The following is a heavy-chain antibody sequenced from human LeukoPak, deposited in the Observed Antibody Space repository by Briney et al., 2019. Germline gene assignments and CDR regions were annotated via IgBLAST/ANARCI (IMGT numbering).Heavy chain of an antibody. CDR2: INANSGGT. CDR1: GYTFTGYY. J-gene: IGHJ4*02. CDR3: AREVDRSCWDTFDY. Sequence: ASVKVSCKASGYTFTGYYMHWVRQAPGQRLEWMGWINANSGGTNYAQKFQGRVTMTRDTSISTAYMELSTLRSDDTAVYYCAREVDRSCWDTFDYWGQGTLVTVSS. D-gene: IGHD6-19*01. V-gene: IGHV1-2*02.